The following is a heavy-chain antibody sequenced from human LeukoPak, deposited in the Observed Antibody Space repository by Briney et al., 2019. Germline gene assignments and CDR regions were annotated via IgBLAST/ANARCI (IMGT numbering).Heavy chain of an antibody. CDR2: IYYSGST. Sequence: PPETLSLTCTVSGGSISISSYYWGWIRQPPGKGLEWIGSIYYSGSTYYNPSLKSRVTISVDTSKNQFSLKLSSVTAADTAVYYCARQNSGFIVAAGRFDYWGQGTLVTVSS. V-gene: IGHV4-39*01. J-gene: IGHJ4*02. D-gene: IGHD6-13*01. CDR1: GGSISISSYY. CDR3: ARQNSGFIVAAGRFDY.